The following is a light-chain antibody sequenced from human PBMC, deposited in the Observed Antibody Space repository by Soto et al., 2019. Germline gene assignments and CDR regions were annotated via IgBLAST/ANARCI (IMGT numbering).Light chain of an antibody. Sequence: QSALTQPASVSGSPGQSITISCTGTSSDVGFSNYVFWYQQHPGKAPKLIISDVSNRPSGVSNRFSGSKSGNTASLTISGLQAEDEADYYCSSNTSSSTDVFGTGTKLTVL. CDR2: DVS. CDR3: SSNTSSSTDV. J-gene: IGLJ1*01. CDR1: SSDVGFSNY. V-gene: IGLV2-14*01.